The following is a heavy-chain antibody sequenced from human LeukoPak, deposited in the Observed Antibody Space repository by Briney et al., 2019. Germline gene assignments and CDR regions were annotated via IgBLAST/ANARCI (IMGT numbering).Heavy chain of an antibody. CDR1: GYSLSSGYY. CDR2: IYHSGST. J-gene: IGHJ4*02. Sequence: SETLSLTRTVSGYSLSSGYYWGWIRQPPGEGMEWIGSIYHSGSTYYNPSLKSRVTISVHTSKNQFSLKLSSVTAADTAVYYCARDIVVVPAAIDRSAYFDYWGQGTLVTVSS. CDR3: ARDIVVVPAAIDRSAYFDY. D-gene: IGHD2-2*01. V-gene: IGHV4-38-2*02.